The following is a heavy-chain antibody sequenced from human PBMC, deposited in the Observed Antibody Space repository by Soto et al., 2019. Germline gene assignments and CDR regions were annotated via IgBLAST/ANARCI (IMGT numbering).Heavy chain of an antibody. D-gene: IGHD4-17*01. Sequence: QITLKESGPTLVKPTQTLTLTCTFSGFSLSTNGVGVGWIRQPPGKALEWLALVYWDDDKRYSPSLKSRLTVPKDTSKNQVVLTMTNMHPVDTATYYCAHRRYPDHGDVSWGQGTLVTVSS. J-gene: IGHJ5*02. CDR3: AHRRYPDHGDVS. V-gene: IGHV2-5*02. CDR2: VYWDDDK. CDR1: GFSLSTNGVG.